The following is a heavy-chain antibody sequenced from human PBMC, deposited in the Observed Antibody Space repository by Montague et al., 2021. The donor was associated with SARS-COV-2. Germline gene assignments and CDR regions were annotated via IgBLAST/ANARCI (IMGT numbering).Heavy chain of an antibody. J-gene: IGHJ4*02. Sequence: SLRLSCAVSGFTFSSYSMNWVRQAPGKGLEWVSSISSSSYIYYADSVKGRFTISRDNAKNSLYLQMNSLRAEDTAVYYCARDPGESYFDYWGQGTLVTVSS. D-gene: IGHD3-10*01. CDR3: ARDPGESYFDY. CDR2: ISSSSYI. CDR1: GFTFSSYS. V-gene: IGHV3-21*01.